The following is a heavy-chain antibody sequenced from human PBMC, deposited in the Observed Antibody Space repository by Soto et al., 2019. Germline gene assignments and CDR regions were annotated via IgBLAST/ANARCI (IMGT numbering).Heavy chain of an antibody. V-gene: IGHV4-4*02. CDR2: IHHSETT. J-gene: IGHJ4*02. CDR3: ARDKITGLFDY. D-gene: IGHD2-8*02. CDR1: GAPITSNNW. Sequence: PSETLSLTCAVSGAPITSNNWWAWLRRSPGKGLEWIGEIHHSETTNYNPSLNSRVTISVDKSKNQFSLKLTSVTAADTAVYYCARDKITGLFDYWGQGTLVTVSS.